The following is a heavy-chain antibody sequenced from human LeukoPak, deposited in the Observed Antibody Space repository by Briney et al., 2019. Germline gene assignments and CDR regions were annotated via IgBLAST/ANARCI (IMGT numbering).Heavy chain of an antibody. CDR2: ISGNGDYT. V-gene: IGHV3-23*01. Sequence: GGSLRLSCAASGFTFSSYAMSWVRQAPGKGLEWVSTISGNGDYTYYADSVKGRFTISRDNSKNTLYLQMNSLRADDTAVYYCAKRGLAAAASFDYWGQGTLVSVSS. D-gene: IGHD6-13*01. CDR1: GFTFSSYA. CDR3: AKRGLAAAASFDY. J-gene: IGHJ4*02.